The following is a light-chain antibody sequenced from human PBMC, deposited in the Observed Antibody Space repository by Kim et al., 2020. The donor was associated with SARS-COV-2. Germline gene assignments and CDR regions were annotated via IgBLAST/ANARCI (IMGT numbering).Light chain of an antibody. V-gene: IGKV3-15*01. CDR2: SAS. Sequence: VSPGERVTLPCRASQSISNNLAWYQQTPGQAPRRLIYSASTRATGIPARFSGSGSGTEFTLTISSLQSDDFAVYYCQQHVNCPPFTFGQGTKLEI. CDR3: QQHVNCPPFT. CDR1: QSISNN. J-gene: IGKJ2*01.